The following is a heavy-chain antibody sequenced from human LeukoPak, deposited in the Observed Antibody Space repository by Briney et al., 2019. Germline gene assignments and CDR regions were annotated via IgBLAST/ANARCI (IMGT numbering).Heavy chain of an antibody. Sequence: SETLSLTCAVYGGSFSGYYWSWIRQPPGKGLEWIGEINHSGSTNYNPSLKSRVTISVDTSKNQFSLKLSSVTAADTAVYYCARGPQYHFDYWGQGTLVTVSS. CDR2: INHSGST. CDR1: GGSFSGYY. D-gene: IGHD2-2*02. J-gene: IGHJ4*02. CDR3: ARGPQYHFDY. V-gene: IGHV4-34*01.